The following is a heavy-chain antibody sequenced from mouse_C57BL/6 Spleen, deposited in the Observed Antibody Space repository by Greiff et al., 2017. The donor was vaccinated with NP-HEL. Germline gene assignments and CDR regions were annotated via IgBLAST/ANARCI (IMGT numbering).Heavy chain of an antibody. CDR1: GYTFTSYW. D-gene: IGHD2-4*01. CDR2: INPSSGYT. CDR3: ARTYDYDVGTSYWYFDV. J-gene: IGHJ1*03. V-gene: IGHV1-7*01. Sequence: QVQLQQSGAELVKPGASVKLSCKASGYTFTSYWMHWVKQRPGQGLEWIGYINPSSGYTKYNQKFKDKATLTADKSSSTAYMQRSSLTYEDSAVYYGARTYDYDVGTSYWYFDVWGTGTTVTVSS.